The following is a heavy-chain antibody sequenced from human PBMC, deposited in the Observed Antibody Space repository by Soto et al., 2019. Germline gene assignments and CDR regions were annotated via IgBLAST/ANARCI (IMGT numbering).Heavy chain of an antibody. Sequence: QVQLVQSGAEVKKPGSSVKVSCKAPGGTFSTYIISWVRQAPGQGLEWMGRSIPIPDITDNAQKFQGRVTFSADKSTSTAYMELSSLRSEDTAVYYCARDRITTRGDAFDLWGQGTMVTVSS. CDR2: SIPIPDIT. V-gene: IGHV1-69*08. D-gene: IGHD3-3*01. CDR1: GGTFSTYI. J-gene: IGHJ3*01. CDR3: ARDRITTRGDAFDL.